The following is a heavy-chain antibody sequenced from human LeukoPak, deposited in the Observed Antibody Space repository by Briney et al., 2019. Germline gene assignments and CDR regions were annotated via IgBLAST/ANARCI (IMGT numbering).Heavy chain of an antibody. CDR1: GYTVGNNY. J-gene: IGHJ4*02. Sequence: GGPLRLSCAVSGYTVGNNYMSWVRQAPGKGLEWVSIIYSGGSTYYADSVKGRFTISRDNPKNTLYLQMDSLRADDTAVYYCARAQRRDYIYYFDYWGQGTLVTVSS. CDR2: IYSGGST. D-gene: IGHD4-11*01. CDR3: ARAQRRDYIYYFDY. V-gene: IGHV3-53*01.